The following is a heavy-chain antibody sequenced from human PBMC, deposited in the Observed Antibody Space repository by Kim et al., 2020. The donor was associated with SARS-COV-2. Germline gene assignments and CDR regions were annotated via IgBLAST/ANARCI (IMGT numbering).Heavy chain of an antibody. J-gene: IGHJ6*02. Sequence: SETLSLTCAVYGESFSANSWNWIRQPPGKGLEWIGEINHSGNTNYNPSFKSRVTISRDMSKNQFSLDLTSVTAAETAVYYCARGGLLYFDVLPPSHGMDVWGQGTTVTVSS. V-gene: IGHV4-34*01. CDR3: ARGGLLYFDVLPPSHGMDV. D-gene: IGHD3-9*01. CDR2: INHSGNT. CDR1: GESFSANS.